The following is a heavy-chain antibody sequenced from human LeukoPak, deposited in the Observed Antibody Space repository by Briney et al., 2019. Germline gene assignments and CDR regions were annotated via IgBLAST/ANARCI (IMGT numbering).Heavy chain of an antibody. Sequence: SETLSLTCAVYGGSFSGYYWSWIRQPPGRGLEWIGEINHSGSTNYNPSLKSRVTISVDTSKNQFSLKLSSVTAADTAVYYCARRDYWGQGTLVTVSS. CDR2: INHSGST. CDR3: ARRDY. V-gene: IGHV4-34*01. CDR1: GGSFSGYY. J-gene: IGHJ4*02.